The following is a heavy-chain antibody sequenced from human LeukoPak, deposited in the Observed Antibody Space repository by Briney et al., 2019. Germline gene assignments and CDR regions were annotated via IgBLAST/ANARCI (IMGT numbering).Heavy chain of an antibody. CDR1: GFTFNNYP. J-gene: IGHJ4*02. V-gene: IGHV3-23*01. CDR2: ISDNGDDT. CDR3: GRDWKLDY. Sequence: GGSLRLSCAASGFTFNNYPMSWVRQAPGKGLEWVSAISDNGDDTKYADSVKGRFTISRDNSKNTLYLQVNSLRVEDTAIYYCGRDWKLDYWGQGILVTVSS. D-gene: IGHD1-1*01.